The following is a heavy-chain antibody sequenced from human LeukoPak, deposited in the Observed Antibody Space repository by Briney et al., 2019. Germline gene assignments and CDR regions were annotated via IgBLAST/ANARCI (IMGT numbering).Heavy chain of an antibody. CDR1: GLTVSSNY. D-gene: IGHD3-9*01. V-gene: IGHV3-53*01. CDR3: TSTRVLRYFDWSPDAFDI. J-gene: IGHJ3*02. CDR2: IYSAGST. Sequence: GGSLRLSCAASGLTVSSNYMSWVRQAPGKGLEWVSVIYSAGSTYYADSVKGRFTISRDNSKNTLYLQMNSLRAEDTAVYYCTSTRVLRYFDWSPDAFDIWGQGTMVTVSS.